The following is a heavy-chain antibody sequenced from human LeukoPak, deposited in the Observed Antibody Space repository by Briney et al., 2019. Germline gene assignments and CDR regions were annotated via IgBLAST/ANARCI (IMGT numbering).Heavy chain of an antibody. D-gene: IGHD3-22*01. CDR1: GYSISSGYY. V-gene: IGHV4-38-2*02. Sequence: PSETLSLTCTVSGYSISSGYYWGWIRQPPGKGLEWIGSIYHSGSTYYNPSLKSRVTISVDTSENQFSLKLSPVTAADTAVYYCARSDYYDSSGIDYWGQGTLVTVSS. CDR2: IYHSGST. J-gene: IGHJ4*02. CDR3: ARSDYYDSSGIDY.